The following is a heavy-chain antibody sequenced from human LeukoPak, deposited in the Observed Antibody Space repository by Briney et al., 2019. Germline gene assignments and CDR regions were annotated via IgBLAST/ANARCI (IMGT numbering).Heavy chain of an antibody. D-gene: IGHD3-22*01. J-gene: IGHJ6*03. CDR3: AKRSSGYLYYYYMDV. CDR1: GFTFSSYG. V-gene: IGHV3-23*01. Sequence: GGSLRLSCAASGFTFSSYGMSWVRQAPGKGLEWVSAISGSGGSTYYADSVRGRFTISRDNSKNTLYLQMSSLRAEDTAVYYCAKRSSGYLYYYYMDVWGKGTTVTISS. CDR2: ISGSGGST.